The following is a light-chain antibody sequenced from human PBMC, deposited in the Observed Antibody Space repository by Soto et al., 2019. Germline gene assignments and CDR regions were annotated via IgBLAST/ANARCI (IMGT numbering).Light chain of an antibody. CDR1: SSNIGAGYD. V-gene: IGLV1-40*01. CDR2: AVT. CDR3: QSFDNSLSGWV. J-gene: IGLJ3*02. Sequence: QSVLTQPPSVSGAPGQRATISCTGSSSNIGAGYDVHWYQQLPGAAPKLLIAAVTSRPSGVPDRFSGSQSVTSAYLAITGLQGEDEADYYCQSFDNSLSGWVFGGGTKLTVL.